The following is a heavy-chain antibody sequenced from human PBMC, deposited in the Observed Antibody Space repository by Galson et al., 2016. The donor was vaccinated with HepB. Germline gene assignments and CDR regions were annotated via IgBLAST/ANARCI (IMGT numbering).Heavy chain of an antibody. CDR3: ARGQFGNYYHAMDV. CDR1: GDSVSSNSAT. V-gene: IGHV6-1*01. Sequence: CAISGDSVSSNSATWNWIRQSPSRGLEWLGRTYYRSKWYNDYAVSVKSRITINPDTSKKPFSLQLNSVTPEDTAVYYCARGQFGNYYHAMDVWGQGTTVTVSS. CDR2: TYYRSKWYN. J-gene: IGHJ6*02. D-gene: IGHD3-10*01.